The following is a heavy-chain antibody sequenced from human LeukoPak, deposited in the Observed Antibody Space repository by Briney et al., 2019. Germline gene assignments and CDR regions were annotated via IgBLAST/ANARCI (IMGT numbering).Heavy chain of an antibody. Sequence: PGGSLRLSCAASGFTFSTYGMHWVRQAPGKGLEWVAVISYDGSNEYYADSVKGRFTISRDNSKNTLYLQMSSLRAEDTAVYYCARDLGDYDILTGYYNPYYYYGMDVWGQGTTVTVSS. CDR3: ARDLGDYDILTGYYNPYYYYGMDV. D-gene: IGHD3-9*01. CDR1: GFTFSTYG. J-gene: IGHJ6*02. CDR2: ISYDGSNE. V-gene: IGHV3-30*03.